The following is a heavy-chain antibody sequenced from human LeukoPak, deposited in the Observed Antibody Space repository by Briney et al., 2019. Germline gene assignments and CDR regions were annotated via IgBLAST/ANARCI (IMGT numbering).Heavy chain of an antibody. J-gene: IGHJ4*02. D-gene: IGHD3-10*01. V-gene: IGHV3-73*01. CDR2: IRSTANGCAT. CDR3: TGNYYGSGSYADFDY. CDR1: GFTFSGSA. Sequence: GGSLRLSCAASGFTFSGSALHWVRQASGKGLEWVGRIRSTANGCATAYAASVKGRFTISRDDSKNTAYLQMDSLKTEDTAVYYCTGNYYGSGSYADFDYWGQGTLVTVSS.